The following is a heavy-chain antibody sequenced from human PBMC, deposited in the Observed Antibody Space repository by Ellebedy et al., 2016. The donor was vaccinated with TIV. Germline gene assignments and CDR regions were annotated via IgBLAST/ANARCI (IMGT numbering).Heavy chain of an antibody. CDR2: VHYRGYT. D-gene: IGHD5-24*01. Sequence: MPSETLSLTCTVSGGSLSSGDYYWNWIRQPPGKGLEWIAYVHYRGYTNYNPSLESRVAISLDTSKNQVSLKLTSVTAADTAVYYCAREGIDGYNYFDYWGRGTLVTVSS. V-gene: IGHV4-61*08. CDR3: AREGIDGYNYFDY. J-gene: IGHJ4*02. CDR1: GGSLSSGDYY.